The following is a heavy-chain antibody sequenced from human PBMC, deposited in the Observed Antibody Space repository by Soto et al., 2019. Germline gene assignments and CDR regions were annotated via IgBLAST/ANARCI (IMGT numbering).Heavy chain of an antibody. CDR3: ERLTPPKYCSGGSCILFDY. D-gene: IGHD2-15*01. Sequence: SETLSLTCTVSGGSISSSSYYWGWIRQPPGKGQVWNGSIYYSGSTYYNPSLKSRVTISVDTSKNQFSLKLSSVTAADTAVYYCERLTPPKYCSGGSCILFDYWGQGTLVTAPQ. J-gene: IGHJ4*02. CDR1: GGSISSSSYY. CDR2: IYYSGST. V-gene: IGHV4-39*01.